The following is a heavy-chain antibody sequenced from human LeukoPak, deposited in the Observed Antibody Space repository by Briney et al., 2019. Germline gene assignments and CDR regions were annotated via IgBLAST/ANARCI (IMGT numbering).Heavy chain of an antibody. D-gene: IGHD5-18*01. CDR3: ARGRGYSYGYYYYYYGMDV. CDR2: IIPIFGTA. CDR1: GYTFTSYG. J-gene: IGHJ6*02. Sequence: ASVKVSCKASGYTFTSYGISWVRQAPGQGLEWVGGIIPIFGTANYAQKFQDRVTITADESTSTAYMELSSLRPEDTAVYYCARGRGYSYGYYYYYYGMDVWGQGTTVTVSS. V-gene: IGHV1-69*13.